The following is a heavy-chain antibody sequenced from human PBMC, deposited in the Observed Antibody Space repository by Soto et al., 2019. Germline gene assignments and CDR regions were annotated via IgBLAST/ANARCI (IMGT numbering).Heavy chain of an antibody. D-gene: IGHD6-13*01. CDR1: GGSISSGGYY. CDR3: ARVRKDPGSSSWYWFYFDY. V-gene: IGHV4-31*03. CDR2: IYYSGST. Sequence: LSLTCTVSGGSISSGGYYWSWIRQHPGKGLEWIGYIYYSGSTYYNPSLKSRVTISVGTSKNQFSLKLSSVTAADTAVYYCARVRKDPGSSSWYWFYFDYWGQGTLVTVSS. J-gene: IGHJ4*02.